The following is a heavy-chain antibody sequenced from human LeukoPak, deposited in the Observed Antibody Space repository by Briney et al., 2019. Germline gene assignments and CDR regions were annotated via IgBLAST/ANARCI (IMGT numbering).Heavy chain of an antibody. Sequence: PGGSLRLSCAASGFSFSTYWMHGVRQVPGKGPVWVSRIKSDGSSTSYADSVKGRFTISRDNANNTLYLQMNSLRAEDTAVYYCARGGVNWGFWYFDLWGRGTLVTVSS. V-gene: IGHV3-74*01. CDR3: ARGGVNWGFWYFDL. CDR1: GFSFSTYW. CDR2: IKSDGSST. J-gene: IGHJ2*01. D-gene: IGHD7-27*01.